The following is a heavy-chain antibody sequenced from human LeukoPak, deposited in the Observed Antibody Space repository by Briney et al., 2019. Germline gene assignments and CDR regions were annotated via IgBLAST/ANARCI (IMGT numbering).Heavy chain of an antibody. CDR3: ARGSHQDYFGSMTYLFDY. CDR1: GFXFSSYT. Sequence: GGSLRLSCAASGFXFSSYTMHWVRQAPGKGLEWVTLISHDGRNKNYADSVKGRFTISRDNSKKTLYLEVNSLRPEDTAVYYCARGSHQDYFGSMTYLFDYWGQGILVTVSS. V-gene: IGHV3-30*04. D-gene: IGHD3-10*01. J-gene: IGHJ4*02. CDR2: ISHDGRNK.